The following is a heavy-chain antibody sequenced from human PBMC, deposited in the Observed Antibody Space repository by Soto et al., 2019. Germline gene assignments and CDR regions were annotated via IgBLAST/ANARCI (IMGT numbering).Heavy chain of an antibody. Sequence: ASVKVSCKTSGDTFTNFGLSWVRQAPGQGLEWMGWIATYNSNKNYAQKFQGRLTLTTDTSTSTGYMELKSLEYDDTAVYYCARVLRGVVNWLDPWGQGTLDTVSS. CDR1: GDTFTNFG. CDR2: IATYNSNK. V-gene: IGHV1-18*01. J-gene: IGHJ5*02. CDR3: ARVLRGVVNWLDP. D-gene: IGHD3-10*01.